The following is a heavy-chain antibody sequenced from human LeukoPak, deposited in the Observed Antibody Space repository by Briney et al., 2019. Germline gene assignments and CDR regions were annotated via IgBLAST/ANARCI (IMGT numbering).Heavy chain of an antibody. CDR3: AKDTGGDYYYYGMDV. CDR1: GFTFDDYA. Sequence: GRSLRLSCAASGFTFDDYAMHWVRQAPGKGLEWVSGISWSSGSIGYADSVKGRFTISRDNAKNSLYLQMNSLRAEDTALYYCAKDTGGDYYYYGMDVWGQGTTVTVSS. V-gene: IGHV3-9*01. J-gene: IGHJ6*02. D-gene: IGHD2-21*01. CDR2: ISWSSGSI.